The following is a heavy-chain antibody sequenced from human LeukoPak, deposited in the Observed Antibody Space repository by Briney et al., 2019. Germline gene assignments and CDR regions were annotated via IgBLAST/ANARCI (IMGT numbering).Heavy chain of an antibody. V-gene: IGHV3-30*18. Sequence: PGGSLRLSCAASGFTFSSYGMHWVRQAPGKGLEWVAVISYDGSNKYYADSVKGRFTISRNNSKNTLYLQMNSLRAEDTAVYYCAKGGAGDYLDYWGQGTLVTVSS. J-gene: IGHJ4*02. D-gene: IGHD4-17*01. CDR2: ISYDGSNK. CDR3: AKGGAGDYLDY. CDR1: GFTFSSYG.